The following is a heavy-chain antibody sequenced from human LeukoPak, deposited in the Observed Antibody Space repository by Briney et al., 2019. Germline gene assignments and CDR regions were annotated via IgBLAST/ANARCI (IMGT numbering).Heavy chain of an antibody. J-gene: IGHJ4*02. Sequence: ASVKVSCKASGYTFTSYGISWVRQAPGQGLEWMGWISGYNGNTNYAQKLRGRVTMTTDTSTSTAYMELRSLRSDDTAVYYCARVFHGDYVFDYWGQGTLVTVSS. CDR2: ISGYNGNT. D-gene: IGHD4-17*01. CDR3: ARVFHGDYVFDY. CDR1: GYTFTSYG. V-gene: IGHV1-18*01.